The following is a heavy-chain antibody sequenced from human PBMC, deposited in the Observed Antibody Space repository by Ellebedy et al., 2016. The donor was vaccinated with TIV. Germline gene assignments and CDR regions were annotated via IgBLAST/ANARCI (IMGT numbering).Heavy chain of an antibody. V-gene: IGHV3-23*01. CDR2: ISGGGGST. J-gene: IGHJ6*02. D-gene: IGHD1-1*01. CDR1: GFTFSSYA. CDR3: AKDNDQGGMDV. Sequence: GESLKISCAASGFTFSSYAMSWVRQAPGKGLEWVSGISGGGGSTNYADSVKGRFTISRDTSKNTLYLQMNSLRAEDTAVYYCAKDNDQGGMDVWGQGTTVTVFS.